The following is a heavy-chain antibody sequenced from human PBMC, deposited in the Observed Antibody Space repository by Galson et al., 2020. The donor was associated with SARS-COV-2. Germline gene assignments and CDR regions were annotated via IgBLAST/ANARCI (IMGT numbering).Heavy chain of an antibody. CDR1: GFTFSDCA. V-gene: IGHV3-33*01. Sequence: PRGSLRLSCAASGFTFSDCAMHWVRQAPGKGLEWVAVIWYDGSNKYYADSVKGRFTISRDNSKNTLYLQMNSLRAEDTATYYCAREGGSGIIAAPTDYWGQGTLVTVSS. CDR2: IWYDGSNK. CDR3: AREGGSGIIAAPTDY. J-gene: IGHJ4*02. D-gene: IGHD6-6*01.